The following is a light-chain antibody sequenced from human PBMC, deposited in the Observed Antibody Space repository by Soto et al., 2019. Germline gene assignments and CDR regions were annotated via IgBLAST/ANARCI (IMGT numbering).Light chain of an antibody. CDR3: AAWDDSLSGWL. J-gene: IGLJ3*02. Sequence: QSVVTQPPSASGTPGQRVTISCSGSTSNIGSYIVYCYQHLPGTAPKLLIYRNIQRPSRVPDRFSGSNSGTSASLAISGLRSEDEADYYCAAWDDSLSGWLFGGGTKLTVL. CDR1: TSNIGSYI. V-gene: IGLV1-47*01. CDR2: RNI.